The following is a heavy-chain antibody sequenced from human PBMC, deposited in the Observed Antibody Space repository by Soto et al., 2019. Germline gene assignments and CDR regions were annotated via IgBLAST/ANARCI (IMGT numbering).Heavy chain of an antibody. CDR3: AMIEYSSGSDY. CDR2: IMPIFGTT. J-gene: IGHJ4*02. Sequence: QVQLLQSGAEVKKPGSSVKVSCKASGATLTSFPIAWVRQAPGQGLEWVGGIMPIFGTTKYAQNFRDRVTIYADESTSTAYMELSSLRFEDTAVYYCAMIEYSSGSDYWGQGTLVTVFS. V-gene: IGHV1-69*01. CDR1: GATLTSFP. D-gene: IGHD6-19*01.